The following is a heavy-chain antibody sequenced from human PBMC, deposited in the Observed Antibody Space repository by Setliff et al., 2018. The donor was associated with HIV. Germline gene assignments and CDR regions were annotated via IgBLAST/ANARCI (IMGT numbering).Heavy chain of an antibody. Sequence: ASVKVSCKASGDTFSNYAISWVRRAPGQGLEWMGGIIPIFGTASHAQKFQGRVTITTDESTSTAYMELSSLRFEDTAMYYCASAYCSSTGCYVRWCNGMDVWGQGTTVTVSS. CDR2: IIPIFGTA. J-gene: IGHJ6*02. CDR1: GDTFSNYA. CDR3: ASAYCSSTGCYVRWCNGMDV. D-gene: IGHD2-2*01. V-gene: IGHV1-69*05.